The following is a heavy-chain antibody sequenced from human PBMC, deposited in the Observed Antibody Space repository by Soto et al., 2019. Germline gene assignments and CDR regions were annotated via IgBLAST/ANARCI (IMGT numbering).Heavy chain of an antibody. J-gene: IGHJ3*02. CDR1: GFTFSNYN. CDR2: IRSRSIDM. CDR3: VRESYPAKAFDI. D-gene: IGHD2-2*01. Sequence: EVQLVESGGGLVKPGESLRLYCAASGFTFSNYNITWVRQAPGKGLEWVSSIRSRSIDMYYADSVKGRFTISRDDAKNSLSLQMNGLRAEDTAVYFCVRESYPAKAFDIWGQGTMVTVSS. V-gene: IGHV3-21*01.